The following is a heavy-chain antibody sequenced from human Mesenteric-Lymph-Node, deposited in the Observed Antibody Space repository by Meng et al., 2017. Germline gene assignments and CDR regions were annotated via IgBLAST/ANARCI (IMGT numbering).Heavy chain of an antibody. CDR1: GYTFTGYY. J-gene: IGHJ4*02. CDR2: INPNSGGT. CDR3: ASSILSTSGCPDY. D-gene: IGHD6-19*01. V-gene: IGHV1-2*02. Sequence: ASVKVSCKASGYTFTGYYMHWVRQAPGQGLEWMGWINPNSGGTNYAQKFQGRVTMTRDTSISTAYMELSRLRSDDTAVYYCASSILSTSGCPDYWGQGTLVTVSS.